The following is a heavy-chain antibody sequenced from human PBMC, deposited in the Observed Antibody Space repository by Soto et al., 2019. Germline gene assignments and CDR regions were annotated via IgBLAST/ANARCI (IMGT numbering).Heavy chain of an antibody. D-gene: IGHD3-9*01. V-gene: IGHV4-31*03. J-gene: IGHJ6*02. CDR1: GGSISSGGYY. Sequence: QVQLQESGPGLVKPSQTLSLTCTVSGGSISSGGYYWSWIRQHPGKGLEWIGYIYYSGSTYYNPYLKSRVTISVDTSKNQFSLKLSSVTAADTAVYYCARVRAEVILTGSFYYYYGMDVWGQGTTVTVSS. CDR3: ARVRAEVILTGSFYYYYGMDV. CDR2: IYYSGST.